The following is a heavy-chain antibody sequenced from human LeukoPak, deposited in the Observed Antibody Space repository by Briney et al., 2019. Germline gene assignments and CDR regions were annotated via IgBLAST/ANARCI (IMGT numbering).Heavy chain of an antibody. CDR1: GGTFSSYA. CDR2: IIPIFGTA. CDR3: ATGYYGSGSYYNDGFLDY. V-gene: IGHV1-69*06. J-gene: IGHJ4*02. Sequence: SVKVSCKASGGTFSSYAISWVRQAPGQGLEWMGGIIPIFGTANYAQKFQGRVTMTEDTSTDTAYMELSSLRSEDTAVYYCATGYYGSGSYYNDGFLDYWGQGTLVTVSS. D-gene: IGHD3-10*01.